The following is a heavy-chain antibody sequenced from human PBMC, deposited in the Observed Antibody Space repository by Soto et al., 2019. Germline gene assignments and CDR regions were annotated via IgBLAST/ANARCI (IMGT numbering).Heavy chain of an antibody. Sequence: GGSLRLSCAASGFTFSSYGMHWVRQAPGKGLEWVAVISYDGSNKYYADSVKGRFTISRDNSKNTLYLQMTSLRAEDTAVYYCAKDAPAAAAGYFDYWGQGTLVTVSS. V-gene: IGHV3-30*18. CDR2: ISYDGSNK. CDR3: AKDAPAAAAGYFDY. CDR1: GFTFSSYG. D-gene: IGHD6-13*01. J-gene: IGHJ4*01.